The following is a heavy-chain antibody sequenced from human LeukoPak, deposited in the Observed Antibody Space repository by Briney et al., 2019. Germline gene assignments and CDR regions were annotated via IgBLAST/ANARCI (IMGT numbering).Heavy chain of an antibody. V-gene: IGHV4-34*01. CDR3: ARGYGGKPDY. D-gene: IGHD4-23*01. Sequence: TSETLSLTCAVYGGSFSGYYWSWIRQPPGKGLEWIGEINQSGSTNYNPSLRSRVTISVDTSKNQFSLKLSSVTAADTAVYYCARGYGGKPDYWGQGTLVTVSS. J-gene: IGHJ4*02. CDR2: INQSGST. CDR1: GGSFSGYY.